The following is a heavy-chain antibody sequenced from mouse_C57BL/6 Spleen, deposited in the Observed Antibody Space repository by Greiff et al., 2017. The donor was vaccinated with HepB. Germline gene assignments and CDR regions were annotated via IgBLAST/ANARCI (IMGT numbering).Heavy chain of an antibody. CDR3: ARSYDYDGYFDV. V-gene: IGHV1-80*01. J-gene: IGHJ1*03. CDR1: GYAFSSYW. CDR2: IYPGDGDT. Sequence: VQLQQSGAELVKPGASVKISCKASGYAFSSYWMNWVKQRPGKGLEWIGQIYPGDGDTNYNGKLKGTATLTADKYSRTAYMQLSSLTSEDSSVYFCARSYDYDGYFDVWGTRTTVTVSS. D-gene: IGHD2-4*01.